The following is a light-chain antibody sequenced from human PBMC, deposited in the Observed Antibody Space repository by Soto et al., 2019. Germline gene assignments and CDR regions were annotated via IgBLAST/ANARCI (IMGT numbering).Light chain of an antibody. CDR1: QSINLY. CDR3: QQSYRSPYT. Sequence: IQLTQSPSSLSASVGDSVTVTCRASQSINLYFNWYQQKPGKAPTLLIYGASTLQSGVPSRFSGGGSRTDFTLTISSLQTEDFATYYWQQSYRSPYTFGQGTKLEI. J-gene: IGKJ2*01. V-gene: IGKV1-39*01. CDR2: GAS.